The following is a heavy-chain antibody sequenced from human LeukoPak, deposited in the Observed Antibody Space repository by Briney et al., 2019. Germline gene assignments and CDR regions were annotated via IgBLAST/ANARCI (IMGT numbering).Heavy chain of an antibody. D-gene: IGHD5-12*01. J-gene: IGHJ3*02. CDR2: IYDRMST. CDR1: GGSISSYY. V-gene: IGHV4-59*01. Sequence: SETLSLTCTVYGGSISSYYWSWIRQPPGKVLEWIGYIYDRMSTNYKPSLKRRATISVDTSKNQCSLKVSSVTAADAAVYYCARFPRWLGGYAFDIWGKGTMVTVSS. CDR3: ARFPRWLGGYAFDI.